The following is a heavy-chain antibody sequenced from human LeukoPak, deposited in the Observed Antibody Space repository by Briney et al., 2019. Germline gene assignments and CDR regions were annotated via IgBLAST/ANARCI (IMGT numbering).Heavy chain of an antibody. J-gene: IGHJ4*02. Sequence: GGSLRLSCAASGFTFSNAWMNWVRQAPGKGVEWVGRIKSKTDGGTTDYAAPVKGRFTISRDDSKNTLYLQMNSLKTEDTAVYYCTTRGIAVAATEDYWGQGTLVTVSS. V-gene: IGHV3-15*07. D-gene: IGHD6-19*01. CDR3: TTRGIAVAATEDY. CDR1: GFTFSNAW. CDR2: IKSKTDGGTT.